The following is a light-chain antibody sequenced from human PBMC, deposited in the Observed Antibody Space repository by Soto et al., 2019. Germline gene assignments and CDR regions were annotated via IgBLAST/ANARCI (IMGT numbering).Light chain of an antibody. CDR2: AAS. CDR3: QQSYSTPWT. J-gene: IGKJ1*01. Sequence: MTPSPSSRSASGGDRVTVTCRASQSISSYLNWYQQKPGKAPKLLIYAASSLQSGVPSRFSGSGSGTDFTLTISSLQPEDFATYDGQQSYSTPWTFGQGTKVDIK. CDR1: QSISSY. V-gene: IGKV1-39*01.